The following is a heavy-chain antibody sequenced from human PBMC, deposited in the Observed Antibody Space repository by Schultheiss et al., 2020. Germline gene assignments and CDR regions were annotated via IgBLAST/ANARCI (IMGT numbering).Heavy chain of an antibody. CDR2: IKSKTDGGTT. CDR3: TTDRESRYCSSTSCPLYDY. D-gene: IGHD2-2*01. CDR1: GFTFSNAW. J-gene: IGHJ4*02. Sequence: LRLSCAASGFTFSNAWMSWVRQAPGKGLEWVGRIKSKTDGGTTDYAAPVKGRFTISRDDSKNTLYLQMNSLKTEDTAVYYCTTDRESRYCSSTSCPLYDYWGQGTLVTVSS. V-gene: IGHV3-15*01.